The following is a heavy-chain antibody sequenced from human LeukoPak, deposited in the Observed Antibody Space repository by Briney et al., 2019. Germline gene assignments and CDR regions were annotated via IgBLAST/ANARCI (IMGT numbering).Heavy chain of an antibody. V-gene: IGHV4-39*01. D-gene: IGHD3-3*01. CDR2: IYYSGST. CDR1: GGSISSSSYY. J-gene: IGHJ5*02. Sequence: KASETLSLTCTVSGGSISSSSYYWGWIRQPPGKGLEWIGSIYYSGSTYYNPSLKSRVTISVDTSKNRFSLKLSSVTAADTAVYYCARRGYYDFWSGYYPPNWFDPWGQGTLVTVSS. CDR3: ARRGYYDFWSGYYPPNWFDP.